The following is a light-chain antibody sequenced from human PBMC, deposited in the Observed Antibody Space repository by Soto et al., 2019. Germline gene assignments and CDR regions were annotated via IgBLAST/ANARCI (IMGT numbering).Light chain of an antibody. J-gene: IGKJ4*01. CDR3: QQYYNWPPLT. CDR2: GAS. Sequence: EIVMTQSPATLSVSPGERAALSCRASQSVSNNLAWYQQKPGQAPMLIIYGASTRATGIPARFSGSGSGTEFTLTISSLQSEDFAVYYCQQYYNWPPLTFGGGTKVEIK. V-gene: IGKV3-15*01. CDR1: QSVSNN.